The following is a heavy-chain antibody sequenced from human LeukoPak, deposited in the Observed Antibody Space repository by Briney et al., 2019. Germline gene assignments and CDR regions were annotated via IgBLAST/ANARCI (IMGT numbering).Heavy chain of an antibody. V-gene: IGHV4-38-2*02. D-gene: IGHD6-6*01. CDR1: GYSISSGYY. J-gene: IGHJ4*02. CDR3: ARDASIAARPNYFDY. Sequence: SETLSLTCAVSGYSISSGYYWGWIRQPPGKGLEWIGSVYHSGSTYYNPSLKSRVTISVDTSKNQFSLKLSSVTAADTAVYYCARDASIAARPNYFDYWGQGTLVTVSS. CDR2: VYHSGST.